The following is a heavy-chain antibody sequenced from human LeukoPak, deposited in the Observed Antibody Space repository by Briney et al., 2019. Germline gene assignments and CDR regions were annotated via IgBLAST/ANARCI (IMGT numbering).Heavy chain of an antibody. CDR3: AGEYYYDSSGYLSGFDY. CDR2: MNPNSGNT. V-gene: IGHV1-8*01. CDR1: GYTFTSYD. J-gene: IGHJ4*02. D-gene: IGHD3-22*01. Sequence: ASVKVSCKASGYTFTSYDINWVRQATGQGLEWMGWMNPNSGNTGYAQKFQGRVTMTRNTSISTAYMELSSLRSEDTAVYYCAGEYYYDSSGYLSGFDYWGQGTLVTVSS.